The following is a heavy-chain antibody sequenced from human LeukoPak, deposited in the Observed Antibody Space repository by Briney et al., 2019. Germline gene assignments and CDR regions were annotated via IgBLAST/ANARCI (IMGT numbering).Heavy chain of an antibody. V-gene: IGHV4-59*01. CDR2: IYYSGST. Sequence: SETLSLTCTVSGGSISSYYWSWLRQPPGKGLEWIGYIYYSGSTNYNPSLKSRVTISVDTSKNQFSLKLSSVTAADTAVYYCATGGSGSYYNVDYWGQGTLVTVSS. CDR3: ATGGSGSYYNVDY. J-gene: IGHJ4*02. CDR1: GGSISSYY. D-gene: IGHD3-10*01.